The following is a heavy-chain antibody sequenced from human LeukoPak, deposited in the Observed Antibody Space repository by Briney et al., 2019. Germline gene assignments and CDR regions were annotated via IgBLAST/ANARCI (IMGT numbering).Heavy chain of an antibody. CDR2: IRYDGSNK. V-gene: IGHV3-30*02. Sequence: GGSLRLSCGASGLTFSDYGMHWVRQAPGKGLEWVAFIRYDGSNKYYADSVKGRFAISRDNSKNTLYLQMSSLRAEDTAVYYCASHYSSGWFHFDYWGQGTLVTVYS. D-gene: IGHD6-19*01. J-gene: IGHJ4*02. CDR3: ASHYSSGWFHFDY. CDR1: GLTFSDYG.